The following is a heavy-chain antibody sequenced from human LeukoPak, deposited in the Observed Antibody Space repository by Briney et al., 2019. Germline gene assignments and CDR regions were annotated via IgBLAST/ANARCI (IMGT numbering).Heavy chain of an antibody. Sequence: SETLSLTCAVSGGSISSGNWWSWVRQPPGKGLEWIGEIYHSGSTNYNPSLKSRVTISADKSKSQFSLKLSSVTAADTAVYYCARYRGANGYYFDYWGQGTLVTVSS. CDR3: ARYRGANGYYFDY. V-gene: IGHV4-4*02. CDR2: IYHSGST. D-gene: IGHD3-10*01. J-gene: IGHJ4*02. CDR1: GGSISSGNW.